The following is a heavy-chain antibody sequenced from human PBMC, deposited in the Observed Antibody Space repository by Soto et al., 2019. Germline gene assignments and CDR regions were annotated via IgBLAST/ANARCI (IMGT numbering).Heavy chain of an antibody. CDR3: ARLFYDSSGFDS. CDR1: GGSISSRYY. Sequence: SETLSLTCTVSGGSISSRYYWGWIRQSPGKGLEWIANIYYSGSTYYNPSLKSRVTISVDTSKNQFSLTLNSVTAADTSVYYCARLFYDSSGFDSWGQRTLVTVS. CDR2: IYYSGST. D-gene: IGHD3-22*01. J-gene: IGHJ4*02. V-gene: IGHV4-39*01.